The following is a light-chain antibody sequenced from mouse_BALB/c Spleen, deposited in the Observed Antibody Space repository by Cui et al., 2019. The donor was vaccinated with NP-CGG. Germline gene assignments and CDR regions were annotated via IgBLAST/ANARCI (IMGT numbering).Light chain of an antibody. Sequence: HAVVTQPPPPTTSPGETVTLTCRSSTGAVTTSNYANWVQEKPDHLFTGLIGGTNNRAPGVPARFSGSLIGDKAALTITGAQTEDEAIYFCALWYSNHWVFGGGTKLTVL. CDR3: ALWYSNHWV. J-gene: IGLJ1*01. CDR2: GTN. V-gene: IGLV1*01. CDR1: TGAVTTSNY.